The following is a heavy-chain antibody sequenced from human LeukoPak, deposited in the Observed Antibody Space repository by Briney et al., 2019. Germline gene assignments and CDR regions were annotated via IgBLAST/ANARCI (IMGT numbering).Heavy chain of an antibody. CDR3: ARGEWLPHY. J-gene: IGHJ4*02. D-gene: IGHD5-18*01. Sequence: ASVKVSCKASGYTFTDYYIHWVRQAPGQGLEWMGRINPNSGGTNSAQKFQGRVTMTRDTSISTAYMELSRLRSDDTAVYYCARGEWLPHYWGQGILVTVSS. CDR2: INPNSGGT. CDR1: GYTFTDYY. V-gene: IGHV1-2*06.